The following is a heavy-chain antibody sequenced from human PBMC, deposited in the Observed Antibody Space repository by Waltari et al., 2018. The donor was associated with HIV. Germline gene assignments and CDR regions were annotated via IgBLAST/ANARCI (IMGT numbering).Heavy chain of an antibody. D-gene: IGHD5-12*01. CDR1: VYSCPNSY. V-gene: IGHV1-46*01. Sequence: VQLVPSAAEVRNHGTSVKGSCKASVYSCPNSYIPWLRQAPGQGLEMMGVINTGGGSTSSALKFKRRVTMTRDTSTNTVYMYRSSMTSEDTAVYYCERPLTLKSGYDSWGQGTLVTVSS. CDR3: ERPLTLKSGYDS. CDR2: INTGGGST. J-gene: IGHJ5*02.